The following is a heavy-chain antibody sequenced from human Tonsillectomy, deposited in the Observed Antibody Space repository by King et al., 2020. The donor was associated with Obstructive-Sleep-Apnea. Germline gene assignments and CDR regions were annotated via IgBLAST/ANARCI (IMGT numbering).Heavy chain of an antibody. CDR1: GFTLSDYY. CDR3: ARVEGSDFWSGDNWFDP. J-gene: IGHJ5*02. V-gene: IGHV3-11*06. CDR2: ISTSSTYT. Sequence: VQLVESGGGLVKPGGSLRLSCAASGFTLSDYYMSWIRQAPGKGLEWISYISTSSTYTNYADSVMGRFTISRDDAKNSLFLQMNSLRAEDTAVYYCARVEGSDFWSGDNWFDPWGQGTLVTVSS. D-gene: IGHD3-3*01.